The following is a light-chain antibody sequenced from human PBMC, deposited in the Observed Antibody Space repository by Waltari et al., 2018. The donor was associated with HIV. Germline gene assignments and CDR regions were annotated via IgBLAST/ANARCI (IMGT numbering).Light chain of an antibody. CDR2: STS. V-gene: IGKV3-15*01. CDR1: QNVNRD. J-gene: IGKJ2*01. Sequence: EIVMTQSPATLSVSPGESATLSCKASQNVNRDLAWYQQRPGHAPRLLIFSTSHRSFGVPARFSGSGFGTEFTLTISSLQSEDFAVYYCQQYHGETPMYTFGQGTKVEIK. CDR3: QQYHGETPMYT.